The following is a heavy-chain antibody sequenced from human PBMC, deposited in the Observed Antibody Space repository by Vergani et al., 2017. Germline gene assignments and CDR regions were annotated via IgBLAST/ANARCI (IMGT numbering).Heavy chain of an antibody. Sequence: QVQLQESGPGLVKPSQTLSLTCTVSGGSISSGSYYWSWIRQPAGKGLEWIGRIYTSGSTYYNPSLKSRVTISVDTSKNQFSLKLSSVTAADTAVYYCAGGYDILAQYYFDYWGQGTLVTVSS. D-gene: IGHD3-9*01. CDR3: AGGYDILAQYYFDY. CDR2: IYTSGST. CDR1: GGSISSGSYY. V-gene: IGHV4-61*02. J-gene: IGHJ4*02.